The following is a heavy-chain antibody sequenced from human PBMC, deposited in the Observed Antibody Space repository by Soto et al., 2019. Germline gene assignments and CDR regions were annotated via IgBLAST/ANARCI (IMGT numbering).Heavy chain of an antibody. Sequence: QILMVQSGAEVKKPGASVKVSCKASGYSFRDYGISWVRQAPGRGLEWIGWVGPYNGASHFAQNFQGRVTMTTDTSVTTVYMELRNLRSDDTAVYYWVREVETSGGCISFAYWGQGSVVTVST. CDR1: GYSFRDYG. J-gene: IGHJ4*02. CDR2: VGPYNGAS. CDR3: VREVETSGGCISFAY. D-gene: IGHD1-1*01. V-gene: IGHV1-18*04.